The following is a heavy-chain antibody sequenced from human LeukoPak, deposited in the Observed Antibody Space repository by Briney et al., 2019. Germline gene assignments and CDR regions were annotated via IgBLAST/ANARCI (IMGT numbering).Heavy chain of an antibody. V-gene: IGHV3-23*01. CDR2: ISGSGGST. D-gene: IGHD3-3*01. CDR3: AKYSLRFLEWGQYYFHY. CDR1: GFTFSSNA. J-gene: IGHJ4*02. Sequence: PGGSLRLSCAASGFTFSSNAMSWVRQAPGKGLEWVSGISGSGGSTYYADSVKGRFSISRDNSKNTLYLQMNGLRAEDTAVYYCAKYSLRFLEWGQYYFHYWGQGTLVTVSS.